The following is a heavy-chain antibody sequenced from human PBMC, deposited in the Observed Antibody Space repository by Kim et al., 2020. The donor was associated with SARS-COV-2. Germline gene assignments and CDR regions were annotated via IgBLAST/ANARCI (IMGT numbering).Heavy chain of an antibody. CDR1: GYTFTSYS. CDR2: INPTSGDT. V-gene: IGHV1-2*02. Sequence: ASVKVSCKASGYTFTSYSMHWVRQAPGQGLEWMGWINPTSGDTRYAKNFQGRVTMTRDTSANTDYMDLSGLRSDDTAVYYCARDISAAGNSFWLDPWGQGTLVTVSS. J-gene: IGHJ5*02. CDR3: ARDISAAGNSFWLDP. D-gene: IGHD6-13*01.